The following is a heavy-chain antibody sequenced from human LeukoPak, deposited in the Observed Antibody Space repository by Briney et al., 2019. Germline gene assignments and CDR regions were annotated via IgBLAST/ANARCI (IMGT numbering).Heavy chain of an antibody. CDR2: ISWNSGSI. V-gene: IGHV3-9*01. CDR1: GITFDDYA. J-gene: IGHJ6*02. CDR3: AKDIGRGTGGSGSYYYYYYYGMDV. Sequence: GGSLRLSCAASGITFDDYAMHWVRQAPGKGLEWVSGISWNSGSIGYADSVKGRFTISRNNAKNSLYLQMNGLRAEDTALYYCAKDIGRGTGGSGSYYYYYYYGMDVWGQGTTVTVSS. D-gene: IGHD3-10*01.